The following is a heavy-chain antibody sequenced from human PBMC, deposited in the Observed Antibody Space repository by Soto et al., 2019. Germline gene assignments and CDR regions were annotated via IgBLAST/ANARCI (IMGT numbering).Heavy chain of an antibody. D-gene: IGHD2-15*01. Sequence: SETLSLTCAVSGGSVSSGGYAWTWIRQPPGKGLEWIGYIYHSGNTYYNPSLKSRVTISGDRSKNQFTLNLSSVTAADTAVYYCASNVAAADGLDVWGQGTMGTVSS. J-gene: IGHJ3*01. CDR2: IYHSGNT. CDR3: ASNVAAADGLDV. CDR1: GGSVSSGGYA. V-gene: IGHV4-30-2*01.